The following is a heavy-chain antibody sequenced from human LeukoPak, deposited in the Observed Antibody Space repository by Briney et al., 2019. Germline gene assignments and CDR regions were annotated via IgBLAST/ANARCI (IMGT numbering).Heavy chain of an antibody. CDR3: ARGLRGSYFFDY. D-gene: IGHD1-26*01. CDR2: IYYSGST. J-gene: IGHJ4*02. V-gene: IGHV4-59*01. CDR1: GGSISSYY. Sequence: SETLSLTCTVSGGSISSYYWSWIRQPPGKGLEWIGYIYYSGSTNYNPSLKSRVTISVDTSKNQFSLKLSSVTAADTAVYYCARGLRGSYFFDYWGQGTLVTVSS.